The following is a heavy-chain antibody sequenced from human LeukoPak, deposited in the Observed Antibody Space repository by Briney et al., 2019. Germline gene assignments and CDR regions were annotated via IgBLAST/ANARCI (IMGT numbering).Heavy chain of an antibody. CDR3: AKGAEEGVVITSVYYYYMDV. CDR1: GFTFSNAW. D-gene: IGHD3-22*01. V-gene: IGHV3-23*01. J-gene: IGHJ6*03. Sequence: GGSLRLSCAASGFTFSNAWMSWVRQAPGKGLEWVSTISGTGGGTYYADSVKGRFTISRDNSKNTLYLQMNSLRAEDTAVYYCAKGAEEGVVITSVYYYYMDVWGKGTTVTISS. CDR2: ISGTGGGT.